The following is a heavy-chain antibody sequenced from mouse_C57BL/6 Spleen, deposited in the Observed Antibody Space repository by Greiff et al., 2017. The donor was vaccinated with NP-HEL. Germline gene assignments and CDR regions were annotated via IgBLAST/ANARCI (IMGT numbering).Heavy chain of an antibody. CDR1: GYTFTSYW. CDR2: IDPSDSYT. CDR3: ARSRITTEGAYFDY. J-gene: IGHJ2*01. Sequence: QVQLQQPGAELVMPGASVKLSCKASGYTFTSYWMHWVKQRPGQGLEWIGEIDPSDSYTNYNQKFKGKSTLTVDKSSSTAYMQLNSLTSEDSAVYYCARSRITTEGAYFDYWGQGTTLTVSS. D-gene: IGHD2-4*01. V-gene: IGHV1-69*01.